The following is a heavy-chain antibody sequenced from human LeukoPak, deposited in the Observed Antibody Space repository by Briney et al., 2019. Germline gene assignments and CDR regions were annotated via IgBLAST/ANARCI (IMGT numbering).Heavy chain of an antibody. CDR1: GFTVSSNY. Sequence: GGSLRLSCAASGFTVSSNYMSWVRQAPGKGLEWVSVIYSGGSTYYADSVKGRFTISRDNSKNTLYLQMNSLRAEDTAVYYCAGRITMIKGAFDIWGQGTMVTVSS. D-gene: IGHD3-22*01. CDR2: IYSGGST. V-gene: IGHV3-53*01. CDR3: AGRITMIKGAFDI. J-gene: IGHJ3*02.